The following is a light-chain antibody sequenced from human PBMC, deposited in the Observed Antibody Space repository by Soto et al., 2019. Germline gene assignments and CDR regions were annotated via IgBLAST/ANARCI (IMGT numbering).Light chain of an antibody. V-gene: IGLV2-11*01. CDR1: TIGAHSF. CDR3: CSYTGNKVFV. Sequence: ALTQPRSLSGSPGQSVTISCTGPTIGAHSFVSWYQDRPDKVPKLLIYDVSQRPSGIPDRFSGSRSANTASLTISGLQADDAAAYYCCSYTGNKVFVFGTGTRSPS. CDR2: DVS. J-gene: IGLJ1*01.